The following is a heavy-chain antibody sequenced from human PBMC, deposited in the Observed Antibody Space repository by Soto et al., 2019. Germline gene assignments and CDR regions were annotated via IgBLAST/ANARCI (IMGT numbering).Heavy chain of an antibody. Sequence: PSQTLSLTCAISGDSVSSNSAAWNWIRHSPSRGLEWLGRTYYRPKWYNDYAVSVKSRITINPDTSKNQFSLQLNSVTPEDTAVYYCARWVEGSSTSCFYCYYGMDVWGQGTTVTVSS. J-gene: IGHJ6*02. V-gene: IGHV6-1*01. D-gene: IGHD2-2*01. CDR3: ARWVEGSSTSCFYCYYGMDV. CDR2: TYYRPKWYN. CDR1: GDSVSSNSAA.